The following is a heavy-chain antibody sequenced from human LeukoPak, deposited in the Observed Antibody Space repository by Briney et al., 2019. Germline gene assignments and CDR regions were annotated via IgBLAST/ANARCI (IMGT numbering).Heavy chain of an antibody. CDR1: GGSISSGDYY. Sequence: SQTLSLTCTVSGGSISSGDYYWSWIRQPPGKGLEWIGYMYYSGSTYYNPSLKSRASISVDTSKNQFSLNLSSVTAADMAVYYCARGGGSSSTGMDVWGQGTTVTVS. J-gene: IGHJ6*02. CDR2: MYYSGST. D-gene: IGHD6-6*01. V-gene: IGHV4-30-4*01. CDR3: ARGGGSSSTGMDV.